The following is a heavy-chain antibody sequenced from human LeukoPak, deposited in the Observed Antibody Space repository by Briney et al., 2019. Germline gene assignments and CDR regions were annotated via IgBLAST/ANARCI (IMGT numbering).Heavy chain of an antibody. J-gene: IGHJ4*02. D-gene: IGHD6-19*01. CDR2: INPNSGGT. CDR1: GYTFTGYY. V-gene: IGHV1-2*02. CDR3: ARDGAVAGTAYPEY. Sequence: ASVKVSGKASGYTFTGYYIHWVRQAPGQGLEWMGWINPNSGGTKYAQKFQGRVTMTRDTSISTAYMELSSLTSDDTALYYCARDGAVAGTAYPEYWGQGTLVTVSS.